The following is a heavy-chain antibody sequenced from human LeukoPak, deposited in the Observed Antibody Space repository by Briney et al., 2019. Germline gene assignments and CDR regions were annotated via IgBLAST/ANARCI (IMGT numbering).Heavy chain of an antibody. J-gene: IGHJ4*02. CDR3: ARGTTVTDVEDYFDY. D-gene: IGHD4-11*01. CDR2: INHSGST. CDR1: GGSFSGYY. Sequence: SETLSLTCAVYGGSFSGYYWSWLRQPPGKGLEGIGEINHSGSTNYNPSLTSRGTISVDTSKNKFSLKLSSVTAADTAVYYCARGTTVTDVEDYFDYWGQGTLVTVSS. V-gene: IGHV4-34*01.